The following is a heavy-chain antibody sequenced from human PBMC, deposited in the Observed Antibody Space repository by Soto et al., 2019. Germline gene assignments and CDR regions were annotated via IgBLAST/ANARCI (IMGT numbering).Heavy chain of an antibody. CDR3: ARDQMVLTRSYFDS. V-gene: IGHV4-59*01. D-gene: IGHD2-8*01. J-gene: IGHJ4*02. Sequence: PSETLSLTCTVSGGSISNFYWSWIRQPPGKGLEWIGYISYSGNTNYNPSLKSRVSISVDTSKNQFSLNLTSVTAADTAVYYCARDQMVLTRSYFDSWGQGTPVTVSS. CDR1: GGSISNFY. CDR2: ISYSGNT.